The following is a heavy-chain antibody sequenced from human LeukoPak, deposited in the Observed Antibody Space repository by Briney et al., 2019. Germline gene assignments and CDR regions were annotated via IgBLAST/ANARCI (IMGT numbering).Heavy chain of an antibody. CDR1: GYTFTSYG. V-gene: IGHV1-18*01. Sequence: ASVKVSCKASGYTFTSYGISWVRQAPGQGLEWMGWISAYNGNTNYAQKLQGRVTMTTDTSTSTAYMELRSLRSDDTAVYYCARDRDAERGGIAAAGTIDYWGQGTLVTVSS. D-gene: IGHD6-13*01. CDR3: ARDRDAERGGIAAAGTIDY. CDR2: ISAYNGNT. J-gene: IGHJ4*02.